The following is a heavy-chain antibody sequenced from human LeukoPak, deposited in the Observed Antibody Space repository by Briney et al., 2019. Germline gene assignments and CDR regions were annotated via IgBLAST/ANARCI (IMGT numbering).Heavy chain of an antibody. CDR1: GFTFGNYS. J-gene: IGHJ6*04. V-gene: IGHV3-21*01. Sequence: GGSLRLSCAASGFTFGNYSMTWVPQAPGKGLEWISSISSSSSYTNYADSVKGRFTISRDNANNSPYLQMNSLRAEDTAVYYCAELGITMIGGVWGKGTTVTTSS. CDR2: ISSSSSYT. CDR3: AELGITMIGGV. D-gene: IGHD3-10*02.